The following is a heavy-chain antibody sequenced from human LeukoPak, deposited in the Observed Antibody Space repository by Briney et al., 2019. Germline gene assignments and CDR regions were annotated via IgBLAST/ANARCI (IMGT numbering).Heavy chain of an antibody. J-gene: IGHJ4*02. D-gene: IGHD3-10*01. V-gene: IGHV4-30-4*01. Sequence: SQTLSHTCTVSGGSISSGDYYWSWIRQPPGKGLEWIGYIYYSGSTYYNPPLKSRVTISVDTSKNQFSLKLSSVTAADTAVYYCASAYGSGSYYPFNYWGQGTLVTVSS. CDR2: IYYSGST. CDR1: GGSISSGDYY. CDR3: ASAYGSGSYYPFNY.